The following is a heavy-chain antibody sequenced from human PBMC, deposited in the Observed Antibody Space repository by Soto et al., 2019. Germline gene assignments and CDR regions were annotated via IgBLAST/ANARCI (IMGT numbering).Heavy chain of an antibody. J-gene: IGHJ1*01. CDR2: IYYSGST. CDR1: GGSISSSSYY. D-gene: IGHD6-6*01. Sequence: PSETLSLTCTVSGGSISSSSYYWGWIRQPPGKGLEWIGSIYYSGSTYYNPSLKSRVTISVDTSKNQFSLKLSSVTAADTAVYYCASYLYGSSSFSEYFQHWGQGTLVTVSS. V-gene: IGHV4-39*01. CDR3: ASYLYGSSSFSEYFQH.